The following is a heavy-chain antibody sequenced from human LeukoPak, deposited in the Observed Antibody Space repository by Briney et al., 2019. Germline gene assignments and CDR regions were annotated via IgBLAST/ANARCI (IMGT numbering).Heavy chain of an antibody. CDR2: IIPILGIA. D-gene: IGHD6-19*01. V-gene: IGHV1-69*04. J-gene: IGHJ4*02. CDR3: ARVVSSGEPFDY. Sequence: ASVKVSCKASGGTFSSYAISWVRQAPGQGLEWMGRIIPILGIANYAQKFQGRVTITADKSTSTAYMELSSLRSEDTAVYYCARVVSSGEPFDYWGQGTLVTVSS. CDR1: GGTFSSYA.